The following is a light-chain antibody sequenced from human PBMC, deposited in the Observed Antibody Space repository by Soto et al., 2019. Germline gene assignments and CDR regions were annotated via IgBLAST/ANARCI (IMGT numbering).Light chain of an antibody. CDR1: SREVGGYSY. CDR2: EVG. J-gene: IGLJ1*01. CDR3: SSYTSSSSYV. Sequence: QSALTQPASVSGSPGQSITISCTGTSREVGGYSYVSWYQQHPGKAPKLILSEVGNRPSGISNRFSASKSGDTASLTISGLQADDDAEYYCSSYTSSSSYVFGTGTKVTVL. V-gene: IGLV2-14*01.